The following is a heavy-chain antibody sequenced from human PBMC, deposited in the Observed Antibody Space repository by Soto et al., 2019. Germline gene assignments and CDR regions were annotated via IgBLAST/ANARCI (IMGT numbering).Heavy chain of an antibody. V-gene: IGHV3-30-3*01. J-gene: IGHJ6*02. Sequence: KGMEWVAVISYDGSNKYYADSVKGRFTISRDNSKNTLYLQMNSLRAEDTAVYYCAREQYTYVHYSYNNDMYFWGLG. CDR3: AREQYTYVHYSYNNDMYF. D-gene: IGHD2-2*02. CDR2: ISYDGSNK.